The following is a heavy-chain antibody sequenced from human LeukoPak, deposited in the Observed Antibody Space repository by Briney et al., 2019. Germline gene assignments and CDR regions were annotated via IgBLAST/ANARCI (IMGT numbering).Heavy chain of an antibody. CDR1: GSSFTELS. CDR3: AAAAPLGERAFTRPDDAFVI. J-gene: IGHJ3*02. Sequence: ASVKVSCKFSGSSFTELSVHWIRQTPEEGLEWMGGFDPEHVETAYAQNVLGSVSMTEDTSTDTAYMELNNLRADDTAIYYCAAAAPLGERAFTRPDDAFVIWGLGTMVTVSS. V-gene: IGHV1-24*01. CDR2: FDPEHVET. D-gene: IGHD3-16*01.